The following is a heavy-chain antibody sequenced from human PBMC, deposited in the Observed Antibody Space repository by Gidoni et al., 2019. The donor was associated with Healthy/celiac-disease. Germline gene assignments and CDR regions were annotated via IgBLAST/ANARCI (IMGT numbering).Heavy chain of an antibody. J-gene: IGHJ6*02. CDR1: GFTFSNAW. CDR3: TTEVVVVAQRGMDV. D-gene: IGHD2-2*01. Sequence: VQLVASGGGLVKPGGSLRRSCAASGFTFSNAWMSWVRQAPGKGREWVGRIKSKTDGGTTDYAAPVKGRFTISRDDSKNTLYLQMNSLKTEDTAVYYCTTEVVVVAQRGMDVWGQGTTVTVSS. CDR2: IKSKTDGGTT. V-gene: IGHV3-15*01.